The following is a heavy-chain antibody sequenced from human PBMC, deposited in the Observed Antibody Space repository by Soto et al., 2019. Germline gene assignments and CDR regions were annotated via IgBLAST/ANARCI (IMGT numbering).Heavy chain of an antibody. CDR2: ISGSGGST. V-gene: IGHV3-23*01. Sequence: QPGGSLRLSCAASGFTFSSYAMSWFRQAPGKGLEWVSAISGSGGSTYYADSVKGRFTISRDNSKNTLYLQMNSLRAEDTAVYYCAKGTLDYGDYVGAPFWDYWGQGTLVTVSS. CDR3: AKGTLDYGDYVGAPFWDY. J-gene: IGHJ4*02. D-gene: IGHD4-17*01. CDR1: GFTFSSYA.